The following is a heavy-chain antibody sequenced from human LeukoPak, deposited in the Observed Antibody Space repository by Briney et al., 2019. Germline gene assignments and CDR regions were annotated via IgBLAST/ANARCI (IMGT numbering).Heavy chain of an antibody. D-gene: IGHD5-24*01. CDR3: ARDGCKPTPIDY. Sequence: PGGSLRLSCAASGFTFSSYSMTWVRQAPGKGLEWVSSISSSSSYIYYADSVKGRFTISRDNAKNSLYLQMNSLRAEDTAVYYCARDGCKPTPIDYWGQGTLVTVSS. CDR2: ISSSSSYI. V-gene: IGHV3-21*01. CDR1: GFTFSSYS. J-gene: IGHJ4*02.